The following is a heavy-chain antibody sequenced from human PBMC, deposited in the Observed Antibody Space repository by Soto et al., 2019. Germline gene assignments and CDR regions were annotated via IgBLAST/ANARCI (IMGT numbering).Heavy chain of an antibody. D-gene: IGHD6-19*01. Sequence: EASVKVSSKASGYTFNSYAMNWARQAPGQRLEWMGWINAGNGNTKYSHKLQGRVTMTTDTSTSTAYMELRSLRSDDTAVYYCARDTDYDRRSGWYDYWGQGTLVTVSS. V-gene: IGHV1-3*01. CDR3: ARDTDYDRRSGWYDY. CDR2: INAGNGNT. J-gene: IGHJ4*02. CDR1: GYTFNSYA.